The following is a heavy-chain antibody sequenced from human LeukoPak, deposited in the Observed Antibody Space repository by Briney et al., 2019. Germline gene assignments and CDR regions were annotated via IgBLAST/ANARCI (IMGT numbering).Heavy chain of an antibody. J-gene: IGHJ4*02. CDR3: ARAADSSGYYLDY. V-gene: IGHV4-39*07. CDR1: GGSISSSSYY. D-gene: IGHD3-22*01. CDR2: IYYSGST. Sequence: PSETLSLTCTVSGGSISSSSYYWGWIRQPPGKGLEWIGSIYYSGSTYYNPSLKSRVTISVDTSKNQFSLKLSSVTAADTAVYYCARAADSSGYYLDYWGQGTLVTVSS.